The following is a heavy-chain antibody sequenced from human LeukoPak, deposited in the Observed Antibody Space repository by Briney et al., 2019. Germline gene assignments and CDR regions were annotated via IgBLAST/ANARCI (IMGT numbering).Heavy chain of an antibody. CDR2: ISHDGRET. Sequence: SGGSLRLSCEASGFTFSDYWMSWVRQAPGKGLEWVANISHDGRETYYVDSVKGRFTISRDNAKNSLFLQMNSLRVEDTAVYYCAIAGGPGTVDYWGQGTLLTVSS. CDR1: GFTFSDYW. D-gene: IGHD1-26*01. J-gene: IGHJ4*02. CDR3: AIAGGPGTVDY. V-gene: IGHV3-7*03.